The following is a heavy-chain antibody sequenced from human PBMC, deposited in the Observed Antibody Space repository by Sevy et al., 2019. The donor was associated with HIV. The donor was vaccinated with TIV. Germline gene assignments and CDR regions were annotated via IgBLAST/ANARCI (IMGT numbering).Heavy chain of an antibody. J-gene: IGHJ4*02. V-gene: IGHV3-53*01. CDR1: GFTVSTKY. D-gene: IGHD4-17*01. CDR3: ARGKLDYGDYYYFDY. Sequence: GESLKISCAASGFTVSTKYMSWVRQAPVKGLEWVSVIYSAHSTYYTDSVKGRFTISRDNSKNTLYLQMNSLRAEDTAVYYCARGKLDYGDYYYFDYWGQGTLVTVSS. CDR2: IYSAHST.